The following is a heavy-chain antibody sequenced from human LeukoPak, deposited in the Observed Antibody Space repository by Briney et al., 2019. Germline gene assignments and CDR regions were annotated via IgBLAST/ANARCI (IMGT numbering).Heavy chain of an antibody. CDR2: IIPILGIA. J-gene: IGHJ4*02. Sequence: SVKVSCKASGGTFSSYVISWVRQAPGQRLEWMGRIIPILGIANYAQKFQGRVTITADKSTSTAYMELSSLRSEDTAVYYCASPPADYYDSRDYFDYWGQGTLVTVSS. D-gene: IGHD3-22*01. V-gene: IGHV1-69*04. CDR1: GGTFSSYV. CDR3: ASPPADYYDSRDYFDY.